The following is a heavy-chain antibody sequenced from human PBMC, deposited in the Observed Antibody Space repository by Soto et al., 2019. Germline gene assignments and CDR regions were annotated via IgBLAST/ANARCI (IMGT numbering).Heavy chain of an antibody. V-gene: IGHV4-39*07. J-gene: IGHJ4*02. CDR3: ARSEVVLPDVRPFDY. D-gene: IGHD2-8*02. CDR2: IYYSGST. Sequence: PSETLCLTCTVSGGSISGSSDYWGWIRQPPGKGLEWIGYIYYSGSTYYNPSLKSRVTISVDTSKNQFSLKLSSVTAADTAVYYCARSEVVLPDVRPFDYWGQGTLVTVSS. CDR1: GGSISGSSDY.